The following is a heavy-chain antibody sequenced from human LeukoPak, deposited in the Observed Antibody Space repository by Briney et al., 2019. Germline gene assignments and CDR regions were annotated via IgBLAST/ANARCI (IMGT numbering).Heavy chain of an antibody. CDR2: IYTSGST. Sequence: PSETLSLTCTVSGGSISSYYWSWLRQPAGKGLEWIGRIYTSGSTNYNPSLKSGVPLSVDTSKKQFSLKLSSVTAADTAVYYCANYYDSRGVGAFDIWGQGTMVTASS. J-gene: IGHJ3*02. CDR3: ANYYDSRGVGAFDI. CDR1: GGSISSYY. V-gene: IGHV4-4*07. D-gene: IGHD3-22*01.